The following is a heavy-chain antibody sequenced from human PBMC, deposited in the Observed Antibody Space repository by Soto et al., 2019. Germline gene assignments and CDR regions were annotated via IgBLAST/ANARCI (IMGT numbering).Heavy chain of an antibody. CDR1: NYSISSGYY. D-gene: IGHD6-6*01. CDR3: ARTYSSSSHFYNYGLDV. CDR2: MYYNESP. Sequence: PSETLSLTCTVSNYSISSGYYWCWIRQTPGKGLEWIGTMYYNESPYYNPSLNRRVAMSVDTSKNQFSLKLSSLNAADTAVYYCARTYSSSSHFYNYGLDVWGQGTTVTVSS. V-gene: IGHV4-38-2*02. J-gene: IGHJ6*02.